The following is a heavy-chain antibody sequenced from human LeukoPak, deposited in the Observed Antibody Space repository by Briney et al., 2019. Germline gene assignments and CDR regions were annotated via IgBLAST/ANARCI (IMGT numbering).Heavy chain of an antibody. D-gene: IGHD4/OR15-4a*01. CDR1: GFTFSNYA. V-gene: IGHV3-30*14. CDR2: ISYDGKNQ. J-gene: IGHJ4*02. Sequence: GRSLRLSCEASGFTFSNYAMYWVRQAPGKGLEWVAIISYDGKNQYYADSVKGRFTISRDNSKNTLYLQMNSLRAEDTAVYYCARRAGAYSHPYDYWGQGTLVTVSS. CDR3: ARRAGAYSHPYDY.